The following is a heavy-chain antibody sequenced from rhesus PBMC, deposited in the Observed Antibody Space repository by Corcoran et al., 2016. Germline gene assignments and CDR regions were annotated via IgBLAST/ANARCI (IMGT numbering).Heavy chain of an antibody. CDR2: IYGSSGST. V-gene: IGHV4-76*01. J-gene: IGHJ4*01. Sequence: QVQLQESGPGVVKPSETLSLTCAVSGYSISSGYDWSWIRQPPGKGLEWIGYIYGSSGSTNYNPSLKNRVTSSKDTSKNQFSLKLSSVTAADTAVYYCARGGDTAAAFDYWGQGVLVTVSS. D-gene: IGHD5-42*01. CDR1: GYSISSGYD. CDR3: ARGGDTAAAFDY.